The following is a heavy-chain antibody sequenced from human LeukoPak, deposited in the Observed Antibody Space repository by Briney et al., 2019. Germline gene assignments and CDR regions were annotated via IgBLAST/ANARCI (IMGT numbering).Heavy chain of an antibody. D-gene: IGHD3-10*01. J-gene: IGHJ3*01. Sequence: PGKSLRLSCAASGFTFSAYGMRWVRLAPGKGLEWVAVISNDGSIDYYTDSVKGRFIISRDDSKNRMSLQMNSLRVDDTALYYCARGPDPVVRGPRRAFDLWGQGTRVTVS. CDR3: ARGPDPVVRGPRRAFDL. V-gene: IGHV3-30*03. CDR1: GFTFSAYG. CDR2: ISNDGSID.